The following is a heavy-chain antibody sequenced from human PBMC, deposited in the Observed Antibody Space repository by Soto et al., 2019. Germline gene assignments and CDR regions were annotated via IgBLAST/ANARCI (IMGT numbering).Heavy chain of an antibody. Sequence: GGSLRLSCAASGFSFSSYTMNWVRQAPGKGLEWVSGITGTGGSTYYADSVRGRFTVSRDNSKNTLYLRMSSLRAEDTALYYCAKDLNIGVSVPVTSFDYWGQGTLVTVSS. CDR2: ITGTGGST. CDR3: AKDLNIGVSVPVTSFDY. CDR1: GFSFSSYT. D-gene: IGHD6-19*01. V-gene: IGHV3-23*01. J-gene: IGHJ4*02.